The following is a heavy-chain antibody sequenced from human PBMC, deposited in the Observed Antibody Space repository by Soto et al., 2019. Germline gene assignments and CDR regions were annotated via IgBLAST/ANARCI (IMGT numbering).Heavy chain of an antibody. J-gene: IGHJ4*02. CDR2: IVPIYRTA. V-gene: IGHV1-69*01. CDR3: VRDSGAKLSSS. D-gene: IGHD2-2*01. Sequence: QVQLVQSGAEVKKPGSSVKVSCKASGGTFSSYRINWVRQAPGQGLEWVGGIVPIYRTADYAQKFQGRVTINADESARTAYMELRSLKSQDTAVYYCVRDSGAKLSSSWGQGTLVTVSS. CDR1: GGTFSSYR.